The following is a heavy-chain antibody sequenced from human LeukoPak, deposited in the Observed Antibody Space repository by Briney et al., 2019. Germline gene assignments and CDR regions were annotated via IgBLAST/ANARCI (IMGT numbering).Heavy chain of an antibody. CDR2: INHSGST. CDR3: ARVVEPAVHNWFDP. D-gene: IGHD2-2*01. CDR1: GVAFSGYY. J-gene: IGHJ5*02. Sequence: TSETLSLTCAVYGVAFSGYYWSWVRQPPGKGLEWVGEINHSGSTNYNPFLQSRVTISVHTLKTQFSLKLSSVTAAATAVYYCARVVEPAVHNWFDPWGQGTLVTVSS. V-gene: IGHV4-34*01.